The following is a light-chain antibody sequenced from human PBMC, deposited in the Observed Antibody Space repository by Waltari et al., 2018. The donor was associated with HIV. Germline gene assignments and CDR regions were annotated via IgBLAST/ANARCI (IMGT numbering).Light chain of an antibody. V-gene: IGKV4-1*01. J-gene: IGKJ4*01. Sequence: DIVMTQSPDALSVSLRGGAAINCKSSRSVLYSSNNKNYLAWYQQKPGQPPKLLFYWASTRASGVPDRFSGSGSGADFTLTISSLQAEDVAVYYCQQYYSTPLTFGGGTKVEIK. CDR3: QQYYSTPLT. CDR1: RSVLYSSNNKNY. CDR2: WAS.